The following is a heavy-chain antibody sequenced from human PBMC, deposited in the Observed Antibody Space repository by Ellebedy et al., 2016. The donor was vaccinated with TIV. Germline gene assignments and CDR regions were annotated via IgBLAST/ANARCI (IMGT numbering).Heavy chain of an antibody. CDR3: ARTGDSHLTIFGLIVISDRYYYGMDV. Sequence: GESLKISCAASGFTCSSFWMSWVRQAPGKGLEWVANIHQDGSEKNYVDSVKGRFTISRDNAKNSLYRQMNGLRAEDTAVYYCARTGDSHLTIFGLIVISDRYYYGMDVWGQGTTVTVSS. D-gene: IGHD3-3*01. J-gene: IGHJ6*02. V-gene: IGHV3-7*01. CDR2: IHQDGSEK. CDR1: GFTCSSFW.